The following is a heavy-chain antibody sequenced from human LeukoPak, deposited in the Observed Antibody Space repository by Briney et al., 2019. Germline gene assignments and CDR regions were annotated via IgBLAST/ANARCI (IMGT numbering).Heavy chain of an antibody. CDR2: IYYSGST. Sequence: PPETLSLTCTVSGGSISSYYWSWIRQPPGKGLEWIGYIYYSGSTNYNPSLKSRVTISVDTSKNQFSLKLSSVTAADTAVYYCARDRGYKLDPWGQGTLVTVSS. V-gene: IGHV4-59*01. J-gene: IGHJ5*02. D-gene: IGHD5-24*01. CDR1: GGSISSYY. CDR3: ARDRGYKLDP.